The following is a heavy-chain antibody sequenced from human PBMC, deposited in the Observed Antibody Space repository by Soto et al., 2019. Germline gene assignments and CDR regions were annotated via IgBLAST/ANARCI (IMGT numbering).Heavy chain of an antibody. V-gene: IGHV3-64*01. CDR1: GFTLSGYA. J-gene: IGHJ6*03. Sequence: EVQLAESGGGLAQPGGSLRLSCAASGFTLSGYAMDWVRQAPGKGLEYVSGISSNGGRTYYANSVKSRFTISRDNSKNAVYIQMDNLSPDVMAVFFCARRARPDFYYLDVWGKGTTVTVSS. CDR2: ISSNGGRT. CDR3: ARRARPDFYYLDV. D-gene: IGHD6-6*01.